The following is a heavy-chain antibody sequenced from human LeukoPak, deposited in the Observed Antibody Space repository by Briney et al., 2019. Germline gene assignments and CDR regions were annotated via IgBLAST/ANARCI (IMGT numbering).Heavy chain of an antibody. V-gene: IGHV1-24*01. J-gene: IGHJ4*02. Sequence: ASVKVSCKVSVYTLTELSMHWVRQAPGKGLEWMGGFDPEDGETIYAQKFQGRVTMTEDTSTDTAYMELSSLRSEDTAVYYCATSGYCSGGSCLYFDYWGQGTLVTVSS. CDR1: VYTLTELS. CDR3: ATSGYCSGGSCLYFDY. CDR2: FDPEDGET. D-gene: IGHD2-15*01.